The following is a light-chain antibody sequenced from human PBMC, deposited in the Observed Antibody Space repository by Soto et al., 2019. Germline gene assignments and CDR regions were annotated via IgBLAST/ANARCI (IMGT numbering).Light chain of an antibody. CDR2: KVS. CDR3: IEGTHLPRT. Sequence: DVVMTQSPLSLPVTLGQPASISCRSSQSLVYSDGNSYLTWFQQRPGQSPRRLIYKVSNRDSGGPDRFSGKWSGPYFKLENKKGEAEGVGIYYLIEGTHLPRTFGQGTKVEIK. CDR1: QSLVYSDGNSY. V-gene: IGKV2-30*01. J-gene: IGKJ1*01.